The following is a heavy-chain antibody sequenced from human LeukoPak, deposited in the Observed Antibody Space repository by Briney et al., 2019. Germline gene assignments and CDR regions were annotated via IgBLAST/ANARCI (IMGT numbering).Heavy chain of an antibody. D-gene: IGHD4-17*01. CDR2: INHSGST. CDR3: AREDRNGDYGGAGY. Sequence: MASETLSLTCAVYGGSFSGYYWSWIRQPPGKGLEWIGEINHSGSTNYNPSLKSRVTISVDTSKNQFSLKLSSVTAADTAVYYCAREDRNGDYGGAGYWGQGTLVTVSS. V-gene: IGHV4-34*01. CDR1: GGSFSGYY. J-gene: IGHJ4*02.